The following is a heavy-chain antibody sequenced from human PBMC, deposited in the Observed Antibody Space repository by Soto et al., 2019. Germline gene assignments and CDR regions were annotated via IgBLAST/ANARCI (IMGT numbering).Heavy chain of an antibody. D-gene: IGHD3-22*01. CDR3: ARGGYYYDSSGYLV. CDR2: ISTSSTTM. V-gene: IGHV3-48*02. J-gene: IGHJ4*02. Sequence: GGSLRLSCTASGFTFSSYSMNWVRQAPGKGLEWLSYISTSSTTMDYADSVKGRFTISRDNAKNSLYLQMNSLRDEDTAVYYCARGGYYYDSSGYLVWGQGTLVTVSS. CDR1: GFTFSSYS.